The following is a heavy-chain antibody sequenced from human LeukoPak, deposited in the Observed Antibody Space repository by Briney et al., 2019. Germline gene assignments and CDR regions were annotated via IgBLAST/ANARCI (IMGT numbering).Heavy chain of an antibody. CDR2: IYYSGST. J-gene: IGHJ6*02. CDR3: ARDSGGWGSYYYYGMDV. D-gene: IGHD6-19*01. CDR1: GGSISSYY. Sequence: SKTLSLTCTVSGGSISSYYWSWIRQPPGKGLEWIGYIYYSGSTNYNPSLKSRVTISVDTSKNQFSLKLSSVTAADTAVYYCARDSGGWGSYYYYGMDVWGQGTTVTVSS. V-gene: IGHV4-59*01.